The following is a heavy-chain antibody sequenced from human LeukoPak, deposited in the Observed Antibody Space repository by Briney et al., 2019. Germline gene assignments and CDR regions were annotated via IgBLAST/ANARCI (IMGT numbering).Heavy chain of an antibody. D-gene: IGHD5-12*01. Sequence: SETLSLTCTVSGGSISSYYWSWIRQPAGTGLEWIGRIYTSGSTNYNPSLKSRVTISVDTSKNQFSLKLSSVTAADTAVYYCARHDNSGYDFANWFDPWGQGTLVTVSS. J-gene: IGHJ5*02. CDR2: IYTSGST. CDR3: ARHDNSGYDFANWFDP. V-gene: IGHV4-4*07. CDR1: GGSISSYY.